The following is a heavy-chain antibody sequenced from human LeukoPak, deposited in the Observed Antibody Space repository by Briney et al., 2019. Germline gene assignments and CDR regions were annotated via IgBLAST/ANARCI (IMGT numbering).Heavy chain of an antibody. CDR1: GFTFSSYW. Sequence: GGSLRLSCAASGFTFSSYWISWFRQAPGKGLEWVANIKQDGSEKYYVDSVKGRFTISRDNAKNSLYLQMNSLRAEDTAVYYCARADWFDPWGQGTLVTVSS. V-gene: IGHV3-7*04. J-gene: IGHJ5*02. CDR3: ARADWFDP. CDR2: IKQDGSEK.